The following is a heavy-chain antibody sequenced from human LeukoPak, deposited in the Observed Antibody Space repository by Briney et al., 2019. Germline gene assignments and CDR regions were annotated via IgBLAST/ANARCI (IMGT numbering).Heavy chain of an antibody. CDR3: ANDRGVQLCLFDY. V-gene: IGHV3-33*06. Sequence: PGGSLRLSCAASGFTFSSYGMHWVRQAPGKGLEWVAVIWYDGSNKYYADSVKGRFTISRDNSKNTLYLQMNSLRAEDTAVYYCANDRGVQLCLFDYWGQGTLVTVSS. J-gene: IGHJ4*02. CDR1: GFTFSSYG. D-gene: IGHD5-18*01. CDR2: IWYDGSNK.